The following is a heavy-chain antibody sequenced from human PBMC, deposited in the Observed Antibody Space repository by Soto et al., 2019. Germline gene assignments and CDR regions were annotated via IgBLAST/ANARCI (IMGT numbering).Heavy chain of an antibody. CDR1: GGSFSGYY. Sequence: SETLSLTWAVYGGSFSGYYWSWIRQPPGKGLEWIGEINHSGSTNYNPSLKSRVTISVDTSKNQFSLKLSSVTAADTAVYYCARAGYYGSGSYRYYYYYCMDVWGKGTTVTVSS. D-gene: IGHD3-10*01. CDR2: INHSGST. J-gene: IGHJ6*03. V-gene: IGHV4-34*01. CDR3: ARAGYYGSGSYRYYYYYCMDV.